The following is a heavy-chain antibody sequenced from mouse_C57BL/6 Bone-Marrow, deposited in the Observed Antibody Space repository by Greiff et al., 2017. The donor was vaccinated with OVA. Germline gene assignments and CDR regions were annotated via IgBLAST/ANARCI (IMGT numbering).Heavy chain of an antibody. V-gene: IGHV1-74*01. CDR2: IHPSDGDT. CDR1: GYTFTSYW. Sequence: QVQLQQPGAELVKPGASVKLSCKASGYTFTSYWMHWVKQRPGQGLEWIGRIHPSDGDTNYNQKFKGKATLTVDNSSRTAYMQLRRLTSEDSAVYAGARSGNYYESCYFDVWGTGTTLTVSS. CDR3: ARSGNYYESCYFDV. D-gene: IGHD1-1*01. J-gene: IGHJ2*01.